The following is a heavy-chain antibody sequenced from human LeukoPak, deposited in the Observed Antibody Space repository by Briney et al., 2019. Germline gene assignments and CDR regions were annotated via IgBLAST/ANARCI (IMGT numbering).Heavy chain of an antibody. CDR1: GYSISRAYY. J-gene: IGHJ6*03. CDR3: AAAVAGSDNYYYMDV. Sequence: PSETLSLTCTVSGYSISRAYYWGWIRQPPGKGLEWIGSSYRSGSTYYNPSLKSRVTISVDRSNNQFSLKLSSVTAADTALYYCAAAVAGSDNYYYMDVWGKGTTVTVSS. V-gene: IGHV4-38-2*02. D-gene: IGHD6-19*01. CDR2: SYRSGST.